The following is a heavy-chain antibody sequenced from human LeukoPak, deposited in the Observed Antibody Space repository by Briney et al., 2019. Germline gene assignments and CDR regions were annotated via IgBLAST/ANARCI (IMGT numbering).Heavy chain of an antibody. D-gene: IGHD6-13*01. V-gene: IGHV3-23*01. CDR3: AKTRPLDSSSWSHGDY. J-gene: IGHJ4*02. CDR2: ISGSGDST. CDR1: GFTFSNYW. Sequence: GGSLRLSCAGSGFTFSNYWLNWVRQAPGKGLEWVSAISGSGDSTYYGDSVKGRFTISRDNSKNTLYLQMNSLRAEDTAVYYCAKTRPLDSSSWSHGDYWGQGTLVTVSS.